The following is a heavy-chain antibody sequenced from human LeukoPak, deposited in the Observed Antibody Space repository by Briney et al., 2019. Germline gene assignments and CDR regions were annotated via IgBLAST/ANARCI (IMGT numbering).Heavy chain of an antibody. CDR1: GFTFSSYG. CDR2: MKSKTDGGTT. J-gene: IGHJ3*01. CDR3: TTWFSADDAFDV. Sequence: GSLRLSCAASGFTFSSYGMHWVRQAPEKGLEWVGRMKSKTDGGTTDYAAPVKGRFTISRDDSKNTLYLQMNSLKTEDSAVYYCTTWFSADDAFDVWGHGTMVTVSS. D-gene: IGHD3-10*01. V-gene: IGHV3-15*01.